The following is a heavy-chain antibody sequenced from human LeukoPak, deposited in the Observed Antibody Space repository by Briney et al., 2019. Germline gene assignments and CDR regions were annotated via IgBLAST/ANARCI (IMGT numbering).Heavy chain of an antibody. D-gene: IGHD3-22*01. Sequence: SETLSLTCTVSGGSISSHYWSWIRQPPGKGLEYTGYIYYSGSTNYNPSLESRVTISVDTSNNQFSLRLSSVTAADTAVYYCARWALYDSSSYSRRFDYWGQGTLVAVSS. CDR3: ARWALYDSSSYSRRFDY. CDR2: IYYSGST. V-gene: IGHV4-59*11. J-gene: IGHJ4*02. CDR1: GGSISSHY.